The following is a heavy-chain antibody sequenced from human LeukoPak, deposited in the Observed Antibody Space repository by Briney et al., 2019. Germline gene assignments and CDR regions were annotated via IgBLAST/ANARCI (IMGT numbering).Heavy chain of an antibody. Sequence: ASVKVSCKASGYTFTRYAMHWVRQAPGQRLEWMGWINAGNGNTIYSEKFQDRVTITRDTSASTVYVELSSLRSEDTAVYYCAKGRYCSSTSCYGYYYMDVWGKGTTVTVSS. V-gene: IGHV1-3*01. D-gene: IGHD2-2*01. J-gene: IGHJ6*03. CDR1: GYTFTRYA. CDR2: INAGNGNT. CDR3: AKGRYCSSTSCYGYYYMDV.